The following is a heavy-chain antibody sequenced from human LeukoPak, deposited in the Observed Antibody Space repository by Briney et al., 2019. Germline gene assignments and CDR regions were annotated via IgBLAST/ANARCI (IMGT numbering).Heavy chain of an antibody. CDR2: TKQDGSEK. D-gene: IGHD6-13*01. CDR1: GFTFSSYG. Sequence: GGSLRLSGAGSGFTFSSYGMTWGRQAPGKGREWVANTKQDGSEKYYVDSVKGRFTISRDNARNSLYLQMNSLRAEDTAVYYCASGRQLGYWGQGTLVTVSS. V-gene: IGHV3-7*01. CDR3: ASGRQLGY. J-gene: IGHJ4*02.